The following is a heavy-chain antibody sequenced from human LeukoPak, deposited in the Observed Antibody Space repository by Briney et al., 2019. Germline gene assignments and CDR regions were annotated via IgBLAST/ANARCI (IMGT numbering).Heavy chain of an antibody. V-gene: IGHV1-69*05. CDR2: IIPIFGTA. Sequence: SVKLSCKASGGTFSSYAISCVRQAPGPGLEWMGRIIPIFGTANYAQKFQGRVTITTDESTSTAYMELSSLRSEDTAVYYCSSYKNYYGAGTHFDYWGQGTLVTVSS. J-gene: IGHJ4*02. CDR3: SSYKNYYGAGTHFDY. CDR1: GGTFSSYA. D-gene: IGHD3-10*01.